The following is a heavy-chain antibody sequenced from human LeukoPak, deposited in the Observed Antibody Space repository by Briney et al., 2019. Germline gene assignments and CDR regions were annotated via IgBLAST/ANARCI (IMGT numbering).Heavy chain of an antibody. CDR3: ARSHPDYYDSSGYLFDY. CDR1: GGSISSSSYY. V-gene: IGHV4-39*01. CDR2: IYYSGST. J-gene: IGHJ4*02. D-gene: IGHD3-22*01. Sequence: SETLSLTCTVSGGSISSSSYYWGWIRQPPGKGLEWLGSIYYSGSTYYNPSLKSRVTISVDTSKNQFSLKLSSVTAADTAVYYWARSHPDYYDSSGYLFDYWGQGTLVTVSS.